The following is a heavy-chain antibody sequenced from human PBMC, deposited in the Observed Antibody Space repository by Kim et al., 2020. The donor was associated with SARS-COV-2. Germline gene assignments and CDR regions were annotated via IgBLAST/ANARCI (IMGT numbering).Heavy chain of an antibody. CDR1: GGTFSSYA. V-gene: IGHV1-69*13. J-gene: IGHJ4*02. Sequence: SVKVSCKASGGTFSSYAISWVRQAPGQGLEWMGGIIPIFGTANYAQKFQGRVTITADESTSTAYMELSSLRSEDTAVYYCARGGEVVVRGYFDYWGQGTLVTVSS. D-gene: IGHD3-10*01. CDR2: IIPIFGTA. CDR3: ARGGEVVVRGYFDY.